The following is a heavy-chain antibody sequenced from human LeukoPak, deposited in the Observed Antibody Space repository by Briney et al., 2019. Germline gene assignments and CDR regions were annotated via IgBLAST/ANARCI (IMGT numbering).Heavy chain of an antibody. CDR1: GFTFSSYA. V-gene: IGHV3-7*01. Sequence: QPGGSLRLSCAASGFTFSSYAMSWVRQAPGKGLEWVANIKEDGSEKYYVESMKGRFTISRDNVKNSLYLQINSLRAEDTAVYYCARDSFETDIDYWGQGTLVTVSS. CDR2: IKEDGSEK. J-gene: IGHJ4*02. D-gene: IGHD1-14*01. CDR3: ARDSFETDIDY.